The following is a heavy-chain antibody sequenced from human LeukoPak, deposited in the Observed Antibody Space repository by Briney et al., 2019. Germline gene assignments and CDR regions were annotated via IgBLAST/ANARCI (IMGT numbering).Heavy chain of an antibody. CDR3: ARDDYYGSGSYYH. D-gene: IGHD3-10*01. V-gene: IGHV4-59*01. CDR1: GGSISSYY. Sequence: SETLSLTCTVSGGSISSYYWSWLRQPPGKGLEWIGYIYYSGSTNYNPSLKSRVTISVDTSKNQFSLKLSSVTAADTAGYYCARDDYYGSGSYYHWGQGTLVTVSS. J-gene: IGHJ4*02. CDR2: IYYSGST.